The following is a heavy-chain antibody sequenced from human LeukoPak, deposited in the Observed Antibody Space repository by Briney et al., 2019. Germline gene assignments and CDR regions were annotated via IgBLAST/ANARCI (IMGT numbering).Heavy chain of an antibody. CDR3: ARGGTLQYFDWLSPMNWFDP. CDR2: IYTSGST. CDR1: GGSISSYY. Sequence: PSETLSLTCTVSGGSISSYYWSWIRQPAGKGLEWIGRIYTSGSTNYNPSLKSRVAMSVDTSKNQFSLKLSSVTAADTAVYYCARGGTLQYFDWLSPMNWFDPWGQGTLVTVSS. V-gene: IGHV4-4*07. D-gene: IGHD3-9*01. J-gene: IGHJ5*02.